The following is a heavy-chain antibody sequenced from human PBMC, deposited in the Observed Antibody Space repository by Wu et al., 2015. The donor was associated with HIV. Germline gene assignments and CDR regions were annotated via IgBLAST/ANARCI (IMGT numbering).Heavy chain of an antibody. CDR2: MNPNSGST. V-gene: IGHV1-8*01. Sequence: QVQLVQSGAEVKKPGASVRVSCKASGYIFNSYDINWVRQTPGQGLEWMGWMNPNSGSTGYAQKFQGRVTMTRDTSISTAYMILSGLTSEDTAVYYCARLSGSIADQLRDFDYWGQGTLVTVSS. CDR1: GYIFNSYD. J-gene: IGHJ4*02. CDR3: ARLSGSIADQLRDFDY. D-gene: IGHD6-6*01.